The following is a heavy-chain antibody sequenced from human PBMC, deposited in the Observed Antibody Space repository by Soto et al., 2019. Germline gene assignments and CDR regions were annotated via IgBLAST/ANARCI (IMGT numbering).Heavy chain of an antibody. CDR3: ARDFRLIMITFGGYNDLDWFDP. CDR1: GGTFSSYT. D-gene: IGHD3-16*01. CDR2: ILPIFGTA. V-gene: IGHV1-69*06. Sequence: SVTVSCQASGGTFSSYTISWVRQAPGQGLEWMGGILPIFGTANYAQKLQGRVTITADKSTSTAYMELSILRSEDTAVYYCARDFRLIMITFGGYNDLDWFDPWGQGTLVTVSS. J-gene: IGHJ5*02.